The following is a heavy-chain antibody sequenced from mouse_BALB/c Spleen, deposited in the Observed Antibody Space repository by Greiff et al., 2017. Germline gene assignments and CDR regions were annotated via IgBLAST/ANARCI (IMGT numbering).Heavy chain of an antibody. V-gene: IGHV3-2*02. Sequence: VQLQQSGPGLVKPSQSLSLTCTVTGYSITSDYAWNWIRQFPGNKLEWMGYISYSGSTSYNPSLKSRISITRDTSKNQFFLQLNSVTTEDTATYYCARAGDYDFFAYWGQGTLVTVSA. J-gene: IGHJ3*01. CDR2: ISYSGST. D-gene: IGHD2-4*01. CDR3: ARAGDYDFFAY. CDR1: GYSITSDYA.